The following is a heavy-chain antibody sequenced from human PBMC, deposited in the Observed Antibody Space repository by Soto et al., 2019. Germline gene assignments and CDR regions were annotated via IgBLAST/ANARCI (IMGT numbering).Heavy chain of an antibody. CDR2: ISGSGGTT. Sequence: EVQLLESGGGLVQPGGSLRLSCAASGFTFSSYAMSWVRQAPGKGLEWVSAISGSGGTTYYADSVKGRFTISRDNSKNTLYLQMNSLSAEDTALYYCAKERLGATPYHLDSLGQGTLVTVSS. CDR1: GFTFSSYA. V-gene: IGHV3-23*01. CDR3: AKERLGATPYHLDS. J-gene: IGHJ4*02. D-gene: IGHD1-26*01.